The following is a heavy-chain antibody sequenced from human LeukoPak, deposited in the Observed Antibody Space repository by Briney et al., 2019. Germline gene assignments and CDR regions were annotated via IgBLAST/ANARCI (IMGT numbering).Heavy chain of an antibody. CDR2: ISPYNGNT. CDR3: ARDGESRFYTYYYYMDV. V-gene: IGHV1-18*01. J-gene: IGHJ6*03. Sequence: AAVKVSCKASGYTFTIDGISWVRQAPGQGLEWMGWISPYNGNTKYAQKVQGRVTLTTDTSTSTAYMELRSLRSDDTAVYYCARDGESRFYTYYYYMDVWGKGTTVTVSS. CDR1: GYTFTIDG. D-gene: IGHD2-2*02.